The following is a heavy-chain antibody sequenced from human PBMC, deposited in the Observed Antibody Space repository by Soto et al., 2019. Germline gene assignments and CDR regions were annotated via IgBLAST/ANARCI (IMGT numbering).Heavy chain of an antibody. D-gene: IGHD3-3*01. CDR1: GFTFSGSA. V-gene: IGHV3-73*02. CDR3: ARDPECSFAVRFLECPNWFDP. CDR2: IRSKANSYAT. Sequence: EVQLVESGGGLVQPGGSLKLSCAASGFTFSGSAMHWVRQASGKGLEWVGRIRSKANSYATAYAASVKGRFTISRDDSKNTAYLQMNSLKTEDTAVYYCARDPECSFAVRFLECPNWFDPWGQGTLVTVSS. J-gene: IGHJ5*02.